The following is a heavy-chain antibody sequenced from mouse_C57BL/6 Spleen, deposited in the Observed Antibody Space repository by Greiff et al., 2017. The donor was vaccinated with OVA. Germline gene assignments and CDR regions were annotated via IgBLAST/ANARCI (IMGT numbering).Heavy chain of an antibody. V-gene: IGHV1-81*01. Sequence: QVHVKQSGAELARPGASVKLSCKASGYTFTSYGISWVKQRTGQGLEWIGEIYPRSGNTYYNEKFKGKATLTADKSSSTAYMELRSLTSEDSAVYFCARSGGKDAMDYWGQGTSVTVSS. CDR2: IYPRSGNT. J-gene: IGHJ4*01. CDR3: ARSGGKDAMDY. CDR1: GYTFTSYG. D-gene: IGHD2-1*01.